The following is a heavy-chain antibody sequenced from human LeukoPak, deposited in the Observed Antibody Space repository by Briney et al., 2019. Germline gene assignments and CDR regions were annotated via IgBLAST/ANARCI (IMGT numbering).Heavy chain of an antibody. D-gene: IGHD3-10*01. V-gene: IGHV3-74*01. CDR1: GLTFSKSW. CDR2: INDDGSSR. Sequence: HPGGSLRLSCAASGLTFSKSWLHWVRQAPGKGLVWVSRINDDGSSRSYADSVRGRFTISKDNAKNTLYLQMNSLRAEDTAVYFCARVSGLGNNEYLHLWGQGTLVTVSS. CDR3: ARVSGLGNNEYLHL. J-gene: IGHJ1*01.